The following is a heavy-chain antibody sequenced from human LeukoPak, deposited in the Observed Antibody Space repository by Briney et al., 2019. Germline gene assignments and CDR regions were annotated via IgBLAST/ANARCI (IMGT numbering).Heavy chain of an antibody. D-gene: IGHD6-19*01. J-gene: IGHJ4*02. V-gene: IGHV1-8*02. CDR2: MSPKSGYT. CDR1: GYTFTTYD. Sequence: ASVKVSCKASGYTFTTYDILWVRQATGQGLEWMGWMSPKSGYTGSAQKFQGRVTMTRDMSTSTVYMELSSLRSEDTAVYYCARENGGIAVAGTGLDYWGQGTLVTVSS. CDR3: ARENGGIAVAGTGLDY.